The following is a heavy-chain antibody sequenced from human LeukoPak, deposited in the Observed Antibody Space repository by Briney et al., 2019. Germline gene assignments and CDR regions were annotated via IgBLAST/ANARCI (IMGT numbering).Heavy chain of an antibody. CDR1: GYTFTGYY. CDR2: INPNSGGT. D-gene: IGHD2-2*01. V-gene: IGHV1-2*02. Sequence: ASVKVSCKASGYTFTGYYMHWVRQAPGQGLEWMGWINPNSGGTNYAQKFQGRVTMTRDTSISTAYMELSRLRSDDTAVYYCARALGYCSSTSCSDAFDIWGQGTMVTVSS. CDR3: ARALGYCSSTSCSDAFDI. J-gene: IGHJ3*02.